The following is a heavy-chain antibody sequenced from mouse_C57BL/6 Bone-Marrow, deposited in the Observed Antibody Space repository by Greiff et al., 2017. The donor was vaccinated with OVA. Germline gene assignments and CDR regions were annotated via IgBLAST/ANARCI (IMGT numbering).Heavy chain of an antibody. Sequence: VQLQESGAELARPGASVKMSCKASGYTFTSYTMHWVKQRPGQGLEWIGYINPSSGYTKYNQKFKDKATLTADKSSSTAYMQLSSLTAEDAAVYYCARTAWCAYGGQGTLVTVSA. CDR1: GYTFTSYT. V-gene: IGHV1-4*01. CDR3: ARTAWCAY. CDR2: INPSSGYT. J-gene: IGHJ3*01.